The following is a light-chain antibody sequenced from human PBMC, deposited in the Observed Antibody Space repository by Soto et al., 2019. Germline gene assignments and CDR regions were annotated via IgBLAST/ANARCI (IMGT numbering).Light chain of an antibody. CDR3: QQRGDSPGT. V-gene: IGKV3-11*01. CDR2: DAF. Sequence: EIVLTQSPATLSLSPGERATLTCRASQSVGSNLAWYLQKPGQAPRLLIYDAFNRATGIPDRFSGSGSGTDFTIIISRLDAEDFAVYYCQQRGDSPGTFGQGTKVEI. CDR1: QSVGSN. J-gene: IGKJ2*01.